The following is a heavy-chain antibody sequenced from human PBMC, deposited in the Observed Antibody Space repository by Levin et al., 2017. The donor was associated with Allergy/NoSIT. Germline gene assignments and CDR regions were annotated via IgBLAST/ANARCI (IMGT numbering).Heavy chain of an antibody. CDR3: ARPEYCSSTSCPFDY. CDR1: GGTFSSYP. V-gene: IGHV1-69*02. Sequence: ASVKVSCKASGGTFSSYPISWVRQAPGQGLEWMGRIIPILGIANYAQKFQGRVTITADKSTSTAYMELSSLRSEDTAVYYCARPEYCSSTSCPFDYWGQGTLVTVSS. D-gene: IGHD2-2*01. J-gene: IGHJ4*02. CDR2: IIPILGIA.